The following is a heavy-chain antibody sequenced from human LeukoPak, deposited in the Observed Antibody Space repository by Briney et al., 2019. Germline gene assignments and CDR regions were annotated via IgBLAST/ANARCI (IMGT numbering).Heavy chain of an antibody. Sequence: PGGSLRLSCAASGFTFSSYGMHWVRQAPGKGLEWVAVISYDGSNKYYADSVKGRFTISRDNSKNTLYLQMNSLRAEDTAVYYCAKDLRYYYDSSGYYPHYWGQGTLVTVSS. D-gene: IGHD3-22*01. CDR2: ISYDGSNK. J-gene: IGHJ4*02. CDR3: AKDLRYYYDSSGYYPHY. V-gene: IGHV3-30*18. CDR1: GFTFSSYG.